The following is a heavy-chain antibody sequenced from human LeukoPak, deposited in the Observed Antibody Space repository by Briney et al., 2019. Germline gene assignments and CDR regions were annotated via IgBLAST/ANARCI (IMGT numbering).Heavy chain of an antibody. J-gene: IGHJ6*02. V-gene: IGHV4-34*01. CDR1: GGSFSGYY. Sequence: SETLSLTCAVYGGSFSGYYWSWIRQPPGKGLEWIGEINHSGSTNYNPSLKSRVTISVDTSKNQFSLKLSSVTAADTAAYYCARGFLFHGMDVWGQGTTVTVSS. CDR2: INHSGST. CDR3: ARGFLFHGMDV. D-gene: IGHD3-10*01.